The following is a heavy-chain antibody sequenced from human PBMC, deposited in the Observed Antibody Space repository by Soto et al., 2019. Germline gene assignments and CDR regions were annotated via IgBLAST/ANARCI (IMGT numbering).Heavy chain of an antibody. D-gene: IGHD3-22*01. V-gene: IGHV3-30*18. CDR1: GFSLSNNG. CDR3: AKGGSGNYLTYYYYYGMAV. CDR2: ISYDGNNK. Sequence: QVQLVESGGGVVQPGRSLRLSCAASGFSLSNNGMHWVRQAPGKGLEWVAVISYDGNNKYYADSVKGRFTISRDNSKNTVYLEMNNLRAEDTAMYYWAKGGSGNYLTYYYYYGMAVWGKGTTVTVSS. J-gene: IGHJ6*04.